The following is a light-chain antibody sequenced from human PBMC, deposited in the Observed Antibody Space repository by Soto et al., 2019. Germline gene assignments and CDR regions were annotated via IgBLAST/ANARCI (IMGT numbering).Light chain of an antibody. CDR2: AAS. Sequence: EVVLTQSPGTLSLSPGDRASLSCRASQSVRNNYLAWYQQRPGQAPRLLIYAASSRATGIPDRFSGSGSGTDFTLTISRLEPEDFAVYYCQQYGTSPRTFGQGTKVDI. J-gene: IGKJ1*01. CDR1: QSVRNNY. CDR3: QQYGTSPRT. V-gene: IGKV3-20*01.